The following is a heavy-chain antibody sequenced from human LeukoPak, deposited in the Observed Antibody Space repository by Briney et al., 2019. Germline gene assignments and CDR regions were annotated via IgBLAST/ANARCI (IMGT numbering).Heavy chain of an antibody. CDR3: ATETLVVADAFDI. CDR2: IYTSGST. CDR1: GGSISSGSYY. D-gene: IGHD2-2*01. V-gene: IGHV4-61*02. J-gene: IGHJ3*02. Sequence: KPSETLSLTCTVSGGSISSGSYYWSWIRQPAGKGLEWIGRIYTSGSTNYNPSLKSRVTISVDTSKNQFSLKLSSVTAADTAVYYCATETLVVADAFDIWGQGTMVTVSS.